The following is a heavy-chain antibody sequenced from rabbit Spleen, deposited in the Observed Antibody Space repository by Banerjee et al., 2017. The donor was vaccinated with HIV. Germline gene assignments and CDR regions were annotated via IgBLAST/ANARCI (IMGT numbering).Heavy chain of an antibody. CDR2: IDSGSSGDT. CDR1: GFSFSSRYY. CDR3: ARDTGSSFSSYGMDL. D-gene: IGHD8-1*01. V-gene: IGHV1S40*01. J-gene: IGHJ6*01. Sequence: QSLEESGGDLVKPGASLTLTCTASGFSFSSRYYICWVRQAPGKGLEWIACIDSGSSGDTYYASWAKGRFTISKTSSTTVTLQMTSLTVADTATYFCARDTGSSFSSYGMDLWGPGTLVTVS.